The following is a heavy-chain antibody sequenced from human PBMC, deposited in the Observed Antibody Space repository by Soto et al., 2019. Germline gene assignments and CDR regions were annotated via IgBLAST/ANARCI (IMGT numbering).Heavy chain of an antibody. Sequence: SETLSLTCAVSGGSISSGGYSWSWIRQPPGKGLEWIGYIYHSGSTYYNPSLKSRVTISVDRSKNQFSLKLSSVTAADTAVYYCARGSKKAGGVIIPRWFAPWGQGTRVTVSS. J-gene: IGHJ5*02. CDR1: GGSISSGGYS. V-gene: IGHV4-30-2*01. CDR2: IYHSGST. D-gene: IGHD3-10*01. CDR3: ARGSKKAGGVIIPRWFAP.